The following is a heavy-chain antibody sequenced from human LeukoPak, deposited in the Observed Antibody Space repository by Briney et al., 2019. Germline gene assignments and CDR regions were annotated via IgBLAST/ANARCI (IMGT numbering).Heavy chain of an antibody. CDR3: AIYDSSGYYHDY. CDR2: INHSGST. Sequence: SETLSLTCAVYGGSFSGYYWSWIRQPPGKGLEWIEEINHSGSTNYNPSLKSRVTISVDTSKNQFSLKLSSVTAADTAVYYCAIYDSSGYYHDYWGQGTLVTVSS. CDR1: GGSFSGYY. J-gene: IGHJ4*02. V-gene: IGHV4-34*01. D-gene: IGHD3-22*01.